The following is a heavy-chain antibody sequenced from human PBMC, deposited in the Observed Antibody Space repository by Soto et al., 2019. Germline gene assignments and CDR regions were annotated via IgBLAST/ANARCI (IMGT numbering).Heavy chain of an antibody. CDR3: ARVRSGWGIDY. J-gene: IGHJ4*02. Sequence: SETLSLTFAVSGGSISSGGYSWSWIRQPPGKGLNYIGYIYHSGSTYYNPSLKSRVTISVDRSKNQFSLKLSSVTAADTAVYYCARVRSGWGIDYWGQGTLVTVS. CDR2: IYHSGST. CDR1: GGSISSGGYS. D-gene: IGHD6-19*01. V-gene: IGHV4-30-2*01.